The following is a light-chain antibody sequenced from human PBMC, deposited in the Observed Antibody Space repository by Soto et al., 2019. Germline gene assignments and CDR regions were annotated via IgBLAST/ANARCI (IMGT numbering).Light chain of an antibody. Sequence: DIQMTQSPSTLSASVGDRVTITCRASQSISSWLAWYKQKPGKAPKLLIYDASSLESGVPSRFSGSGSGTEFTLTISSLQPDDFATYYCQQYNSYSRKFGQGTKVDIK. V-gene: IGKV1-5*01. CDR2: DAS. CDR1: QSISSW. CDR3: QQYNSYSRK. J-gene: IGKJ1*01.